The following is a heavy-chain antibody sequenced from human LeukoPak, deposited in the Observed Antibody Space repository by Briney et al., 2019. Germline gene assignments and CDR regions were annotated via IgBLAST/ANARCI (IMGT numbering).Heavy chain of an antibody. D-gene: IGHD5-18*01. CDR3: AREEDTAIVR. CDR2: IYYSGST. Sequence: SETLSLTCTVSGGSISSYYWSWIRQPPGKGLEWIGYIYYSGSTNYNPSLKSRVTISVDTSKNQFSLKLSSVTAADTAVYYCAREEDTAIVRWGQGTLVTVSS. CDR1: GGSISSYY. V-gene: IGHV4-59*01. J-gene: IGHJ4*02.